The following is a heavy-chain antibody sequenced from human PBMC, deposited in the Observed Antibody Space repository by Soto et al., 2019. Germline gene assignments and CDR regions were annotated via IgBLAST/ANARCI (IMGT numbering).Heavy chain of an antibody. Sequence: GGSLRLSCAASGFIFSSYSMNWVRQAPGKGLEWVSYISSSSSTIYYADSVKGRFTISRDNAKNSLYLQMNSLRAEDTALYYCAKDIAPVTTGPRSFSPPNYYYYGMDVWGQGTTVTVSS. J-gene: IGHJ6*02. CDR3: AKDIAPVTTGPRSFSPPNYYYYGMDV. CDR1: GFIFSSYS. CDR2: ISSSSSTI. V-gene: IGHV3-48*04. D-gene: IGHD4-17*01.